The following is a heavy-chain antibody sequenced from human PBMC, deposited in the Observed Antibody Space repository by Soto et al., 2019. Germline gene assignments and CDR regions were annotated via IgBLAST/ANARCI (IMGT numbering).Heavy chain of an antibody. CDR3: ARGEAGYYDFWSGPFDY. J-gene: IGHJ4*02. D-gene: IGHD3-3*01. Sequence: PSETLSLTCAVYGGSFSGYYWSWIRQPPGKGLEWIGEINHSGSHNSNPSLKSRVTISVDTSKNQFSLKLRPVTAADTAVYYCARGEAGYYDFWSGPFDYWGQGTLVTVSS. V-gene: IGHV4-34*01. CDR2: INHSGSH. CDR1: GGSFSGYY.